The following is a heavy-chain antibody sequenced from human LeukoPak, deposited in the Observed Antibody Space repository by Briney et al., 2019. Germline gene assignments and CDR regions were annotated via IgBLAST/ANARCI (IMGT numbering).Heavy chain of an antibody. D-gene: IGHD2-2*01. J-gene: IGHJ4*02. CDR3: AREYQLLGFDY. V-gene: IGHV4-61*01. Sequence: PSETLSLTCTVSGGSVSSGSYYWSWIRQPPGKGLEWIGYIYYSGSTNYNPSLKSRVTISVDTSKNQFSLKLSSATAADTAVYYCAREYQLLGFDYWGQGTLVTVSS. CDR2: IYYSGST. CDR1: GGSVSSGSYY.